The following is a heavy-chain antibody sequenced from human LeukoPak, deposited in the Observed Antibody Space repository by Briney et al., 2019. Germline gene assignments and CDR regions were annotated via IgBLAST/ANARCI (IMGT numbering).Heavy chain of an antibody. D-gene: IGHD3-10*01. V-gene: IGHV1-58*02. Sequence: ASVKVSCKASGFTFTSSAMQWVRQARGQRLEWIGWIVVGSGNTNYAQKFQERVTITRDMSTSTAYMELSSLRSEDTAVYYCARGRVTMVRGVKDYWGQGTLVTVSS. J-gene: IGHJ4*02. CDR3: ARGRVTMVRGVKDY. CDR2: IVVGSGNT. CDR1: GFTFTSSA.